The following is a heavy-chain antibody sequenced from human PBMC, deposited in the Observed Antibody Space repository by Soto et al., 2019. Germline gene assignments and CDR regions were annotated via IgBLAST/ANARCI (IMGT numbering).Heavy chain of an antibody. CDR1: GFTFSSYG. Sequence: PGGSLRLSCAASGFTFSSYGMHWVRQAPGKGLERVAVISYDGSNKYYADSVKGRFTIPRDNSKNTLYLQMNSLRAEDTAVYYCAKDDSSGYYPYYYYYYGMDVWGQGTTVTVSS. D-gene: IGHD3-22*01. V-gene: IGHV3-30*18. CDR2: ISYDGSNK. J-gene: IGHJ6*02. CDR3: AKDDSSGYYPYYYYYYGMDV.